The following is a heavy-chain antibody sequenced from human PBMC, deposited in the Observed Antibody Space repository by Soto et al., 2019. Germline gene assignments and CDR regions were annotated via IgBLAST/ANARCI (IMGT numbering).Heavy chain of an antibody. J-gene: IGHJ5*02. CDR3: ARLMGPYYYGPGSYFNWFDP. D-gene: IGHD3-10*01. CDR2: IDPSDSYT. Sequence: GESLKISCKGSGYSFTSYWISWVRQMPGKGLEWMGRIDPSDSYTNYSPSFQGHVTISADKSISTAYLQWSSLKASDTAMYYCARLMGPYYYGPGSYFNWFDPWGQGTLVTVSS. CDR1: GYSFTSYW. V-gene: IGHV5-10-1*01.